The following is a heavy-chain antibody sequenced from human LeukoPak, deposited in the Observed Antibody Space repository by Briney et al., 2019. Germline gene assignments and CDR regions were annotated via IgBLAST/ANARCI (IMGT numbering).Heavy chain of an antibody. V-gene: IGHV3-48*02. CDR1: EFTFSRYS. J-gene: IGHJ4*02. CDR3: AGSLLVVVTAVDRAFDL. Sequence: GGSLRLSCAASEFTFSRYSMNWVRQAPGKGLEWLSYISSTSGTIHYADSVKGRFTISRDNAKNSLFLQMTSLRDEDTAVYYCAGSLLVVVTAVDRAFDLWGQGTLVTVSS. CDR2: ISSTSGTI. D-gene: IGHD2-21*02.